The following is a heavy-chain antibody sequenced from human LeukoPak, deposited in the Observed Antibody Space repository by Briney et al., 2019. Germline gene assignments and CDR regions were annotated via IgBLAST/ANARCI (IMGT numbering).Heavy chain of an antibody. CDR2: IYYSGST. V-gene: IGHV4-59*01. D-gene: IGHD1-26*01. CDR3: MGGDY. Sequence: SETLSLTCTVSGGSISSYYWSWIRQPPGKGLEWIGYIYYSGSTNYNPSLKSRVTISVDTSKNQFSLKLSSVTAADTAVYYCMGGDYWGQGTLVTVSS. CDR1: GGSISSYY. J-gene: IGHJ4*02.